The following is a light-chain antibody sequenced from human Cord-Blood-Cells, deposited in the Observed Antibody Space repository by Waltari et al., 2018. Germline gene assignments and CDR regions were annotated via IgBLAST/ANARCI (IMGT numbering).Light chain of an antibody. J-gene: IGLJ1*01. Sequence: QPVLTQPPSASASLGASVTLTCTLSSGYSNYKVDWYQQRPGKGPRFVMRGGTGWIVRAKGVCIPYRFSVLGSGLNRYLTIKNIQEEDEGDYHCGADHGSGSNFVYVFGTGTKVTVL. CDR3: GADHGSGSNFVYV. CDR1: SGYSNYK. V-gene: IGLV9-49*01. CDR2: GGTGWIVR.